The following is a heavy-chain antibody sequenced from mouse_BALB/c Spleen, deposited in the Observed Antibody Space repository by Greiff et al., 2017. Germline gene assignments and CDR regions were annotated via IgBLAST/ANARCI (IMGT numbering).Heavy chain of an antibody. CDR2: IVPGSGST. Sequence: QVQLQQSGAELMKPGASVKISCKATGYTFSSYGIHWVKQRPGHGLEWIGEIVPGSGSTNYNEKFKGKATFTADTSSNTAYMQLSSLTSEDSAVYYCAAVNDDYDAWFAYWGQGTLVTVSA. V-gene: IGHV1-9*01. D-gene: IGHD2-4*01. CDR1: GYTFSSYG. J-gene: IGHJ3*01. CDR3: AAVNDDYDAWFAY.